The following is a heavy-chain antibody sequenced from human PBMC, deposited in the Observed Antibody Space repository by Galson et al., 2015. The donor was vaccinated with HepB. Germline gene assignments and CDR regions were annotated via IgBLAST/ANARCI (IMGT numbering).Heavy chain of an antibody. D-gene: IGHD4-23*01. CDR1: GFSFRTFS. CDR2: ISSSSSTI. CDR3: ARFTGVGRIDY. V-gene: IGHV3-48*01. Sequence: SLRLSCAASGFSFRTFSMNWVRQAPGKGLEGVSYISSSSSTIYCADSVKGRFTISRDNAKNSLYLQMNSLRAEDTAMYYCARFTGVGRIDYWGHGTLFSVSS. J-gene: IGHJ4*01.